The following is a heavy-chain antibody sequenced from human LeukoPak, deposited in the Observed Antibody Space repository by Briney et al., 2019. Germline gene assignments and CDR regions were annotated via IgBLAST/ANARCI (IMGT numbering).Heavy chain of an antibody. CDR1: GYIVTNHY. CDR2: MNPRGIST. D-gene: IGHD4-23*01. V-gene: IGHV1-46*01. CDR3: ARDNSIADRGWWFDP. J-gene: IGHJ5*02. Sequence: ASVKVSCKSSGYIVTNHYMHWVRQAPGQGLEWMGLMNPRGISTLYAEKFRGRIIMTRDMSTATDYMELSSLRSEDTAVYYCARDNSIADRGWWFDPWGQGTLVTVSS.